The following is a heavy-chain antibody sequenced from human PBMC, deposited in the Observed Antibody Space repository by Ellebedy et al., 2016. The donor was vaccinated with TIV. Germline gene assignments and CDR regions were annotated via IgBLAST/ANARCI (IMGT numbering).Heavy chain of an antibody. Sequence: SETLSLXXTVSGGSISSGSYYWSWIRQPAGKGLEWIGRIYTSGSTNYNPSLKSRVTMSVDTSKNQFSLKLSSVTAADTAVYYCARDNGDFWSGYPYWYFDLWGRGTLVTVSS. CDR3: ARDNGDFWSGYPYWYFDL. CDR2: IYTSGST. J-gene: IGHJ2*01. CDR1: GGSISSGSYY. V-gene: IGHV4-61*02. D-gene: IGHD3-3*01.